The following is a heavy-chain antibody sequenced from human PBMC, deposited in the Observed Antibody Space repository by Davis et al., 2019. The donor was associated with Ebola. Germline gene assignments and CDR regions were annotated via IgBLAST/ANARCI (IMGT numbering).Heavy chain of an antibody. V-gene: IGHV3-30*14. J-gene: IGHJ4*02. CDR3: ARGSLLGGDFDY. CDR1: GFTFSSYA. D-gene: IGHD2-15*01. Sequence: GESLKISCAASGFTFSSYAMHWVRQAPGKGLEWVAVISYDGSNKYYADSVKGRFTISRDNSKNTLYLQMNSLRAEDTAVYYCARGSLLGGDFDYWGQGTLVTVSS. CDR2: ISYDGSNK.